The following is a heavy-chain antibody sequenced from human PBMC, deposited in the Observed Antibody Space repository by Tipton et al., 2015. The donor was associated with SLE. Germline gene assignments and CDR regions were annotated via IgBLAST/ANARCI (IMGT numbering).Heavy chain of an antibody. D-gene: IGHD2-2*02. Sequence: TLSLTCTVSGDSISSYYWSWIRQPPGKGLECIGYIYYSGSTNYNPSLKSRVTISVDTSKNQFSLKLSSVTAADTAVYYCARGPYCSSTSCYTAAAFDIWGHGTMVTVSS. J-gene: IGHJ3*02. V-gene: IGHV4-59*01. CDR2: IYYSGST. CDR1: GDSISSYY. CDR3: ARGPYCSSTSCYTAAAFDI.